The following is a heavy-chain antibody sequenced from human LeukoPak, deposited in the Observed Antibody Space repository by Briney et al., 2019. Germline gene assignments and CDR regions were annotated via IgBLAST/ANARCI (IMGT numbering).Heavy chain of an antibody. J-gene: IGHJ6*03. CDR1: GGSFSGYY. CDR2: INHSGST. V-gene: IGHV4-34*01. D-gene: IGHD3-3*01. CDR3: ARGSSYYGFWSGYYGYPYYYYMDV. Sequence: PSETLSLTCAVYGGSFSGYYWSWIRQPPGKGLEWIGEINHSGSTNYNPSLKSRVTISVDTSKNQFSLKLSSVTAADTAVYYCARGSSYYGFWSGYYGYPYYYYMDVWGKGTTVTVSS.